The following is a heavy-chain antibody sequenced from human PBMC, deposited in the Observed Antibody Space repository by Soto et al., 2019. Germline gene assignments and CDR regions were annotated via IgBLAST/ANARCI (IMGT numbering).Heavy chain of an antibody. CDR3: ARVREFQQQLVPEGMDV. V-gene: IGHV3-30-3*01. D-gene: IGHD6-13*01. Sequence: QVQLVESGGGVVQPGRSLRLSCAASGFTFSSYAMHWVRQAPGKGLEGVAVISYDGSNKYYADSVKGRFTISRDNSKNTLYLQMNSRRAEDTAVYYCARVREFQQQLVPEGMDVWGQGTTVTVSS. CDR2: ISYDGSNK. CDR1: GFTFSSYA. J-gene: IGHJ6*02.